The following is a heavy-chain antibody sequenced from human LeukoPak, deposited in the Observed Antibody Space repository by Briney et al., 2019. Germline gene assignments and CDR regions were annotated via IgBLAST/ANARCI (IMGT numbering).Heavy chain of an antibody. CDR1: GGSFSGYY. CDR3: ARGRYYYDSRGYYKQYYFDY. CDR2: ISHSGST. J-gene: IGHJ4*02. V-gene: IGHV4-34*01. Sequence: SETLSLTCAVYGGSFSGYYWSWIRQPPGKGLEWIGEISHSGSTNYNPSLKSRVTISVDTSKNQFSLKLSSVTAADTAVYYCARGRYYYDSRGYYKQYYFDYWGQGTLVTVSS. D-gene: IGHD3-22*01.